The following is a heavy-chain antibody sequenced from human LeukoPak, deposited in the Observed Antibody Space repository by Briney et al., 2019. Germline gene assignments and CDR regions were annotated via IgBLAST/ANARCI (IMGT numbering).Heavy chain of an antibody. Sequence: SVKVSCKASGGTFSSYAISWVRQAPGQGLEWMGGIIPIFGTANYAQKFQGRVTITADKSTSTAYMELSSLRPEDTAVYYCARDPPYCSGGSCYTPYFDYWGQGTLVTVSS. CDR3: ARDPPYCSGGSCYTPYFDY. V-gene: IGHV1-69*06. J-gene: IGHJ4*02. D-gene: IGHD2-15*01. CDR1: GGTFSSYA. CDR2: IIPIFGTA.